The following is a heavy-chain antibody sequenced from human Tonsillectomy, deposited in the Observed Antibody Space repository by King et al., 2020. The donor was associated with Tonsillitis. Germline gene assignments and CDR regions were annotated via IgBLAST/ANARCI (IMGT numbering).Heavy chain of an antibody. CDR3: ARAIVPGIYYYYYGMDV. D-gene: IGHD2-8*01. Sequence: VQLVESGGGVVQPGRSLRLSCAASGFTFSSYGMHWVRQAPGKGLEWVAVIWYDGSNKYYADSVKGRFTISRDNSKNTLYLQMYSLRAEDTAVYYCARAIVPGIYYYYYGMDVWGQGTTVTVSS. V-gene: IGHV3-33*01. CDR2: IWYDGSNK. J-gene: IGHJ6*02. CDR1: GFTFSSYG.